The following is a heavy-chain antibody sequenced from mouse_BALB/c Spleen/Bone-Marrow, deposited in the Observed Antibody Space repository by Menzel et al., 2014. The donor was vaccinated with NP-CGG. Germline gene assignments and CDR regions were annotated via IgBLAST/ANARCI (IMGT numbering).Heavy chain of an antibody. Sequence: QVQLQQSGAELVRPGPSVKISCKASGYVFSSYWMHWVKQRPGQGLEWIGQIFPGDGDTNYNGQFKGKATLTADRSSSTAIMQLSRLTAEDSAVYVWARGEFDYDFTMDYWGQGTSVTVSS. V-gene: IGHV1-80*01. D-gene: IGHD2-4*01. CDR2: IFPGDGDT. CDR1: GYVFSSYW. CDR3: ARGEFDYDFTMDY. J-gene: IGHJ4*01.